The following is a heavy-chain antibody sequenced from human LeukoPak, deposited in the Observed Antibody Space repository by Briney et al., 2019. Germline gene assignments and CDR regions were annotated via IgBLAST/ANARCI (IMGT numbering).Heavy chain of an antibody. CDR2: ISAYNGNT. CDR1: GYTFTSYG. D-gene: IGHD2-15*01. CDR3: GRVGCSGGSCYPSYFDY. V-gene: IGHV1-18*03. Sequence: ASVKVSCKASGYTFTSYGISWVRQAPGQGLEWMGWISAYNGNTNYAQKLQGRVTMTADTSTSTAYMELRSLRSDDMAVYYCGRVGCSGGSCYPSYFDYWGQGTLVTVSS. J-gene: IGHJ4*02.